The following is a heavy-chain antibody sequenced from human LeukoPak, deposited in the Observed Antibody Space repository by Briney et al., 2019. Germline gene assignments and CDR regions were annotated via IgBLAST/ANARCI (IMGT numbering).Heavy chain of an antibody. Sequence: PGGSLRLSCAASGFTFSSYAMSWVRQAPGKGLEWVSAISGSGGSTYYADSVKGRFTISRDNSKNTLYLQMNSLRAEDTAVYYCAKDQAMVRGVIQTFDYWGQGTLVTVSS. CDR2: ISGSGGST. V-gene: IGHV3-23*01. D-gene: IGHD3-10*01. CDR3: AKDQAMVRGVIQTFDY. CDR1: GFTFSSYA. J-gene: IGHJ4*02.